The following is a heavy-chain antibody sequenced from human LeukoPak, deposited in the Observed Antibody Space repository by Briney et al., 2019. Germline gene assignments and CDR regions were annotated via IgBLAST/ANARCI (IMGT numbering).Heavy chain of an antibody. CDR2: FSGSGGST. CDR3: AKAGMTRFDY. J-gene: IGHJ4*02. Sequence: QTGGSLRLSCAASGFTFSRFAMSWVRQAPGKGLEWVSGFSGSGGSTYYADSVKGRFTISRDNSKNTLYLQMNSLRVEDTAVYYCAKAGMTRFDYWGQGTLVTVSS. D-gene: IGHD1-20*01. V-gene: IGHV3-23*01. CDR1: GFTFSRFA.